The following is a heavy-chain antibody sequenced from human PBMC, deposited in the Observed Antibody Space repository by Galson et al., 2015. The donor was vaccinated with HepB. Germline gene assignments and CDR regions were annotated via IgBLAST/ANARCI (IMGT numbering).Heavy chain of an antibody. CDR1: GFTFSSYS. CDR2: ISSSSSYI. V-gene: IGHV3-21*01. J-gene: IGHJ4*02. CDR3: ARGRSGMATIVGDDY. Sequence: SLRLSCAASGFTFSSYSMNWVRQAPGKGLEWVSSISSSSSYIYYADSVKGRFTISRDNAKNSLYLQMNSLRAEDTAVYYCARGRSGMATIVGDDYWGQGTLVTVSS. D-gene: IGHD5-24*01.